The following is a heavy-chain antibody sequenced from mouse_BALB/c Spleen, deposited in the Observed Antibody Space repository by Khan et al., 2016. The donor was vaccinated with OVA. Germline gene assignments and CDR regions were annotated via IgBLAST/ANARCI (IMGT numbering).Heavy chain of an antibody. CDR1: GYSITSDYA. CDR2: ISNSGNT. CDR3: ARVYGGDFDY. J-gene: IGHJ2*01. Sequence: EVQLQQSGPGLVKPSQSLSLTCTVTGYSITSDYAWNWIRQFPGNKLEWMGFISNSGNTNYNPSLKSRISITRDTPKNQFFLQLNSVTTEDTATYYCARVYGGDFDYWGQGTTLTVSS. V-gene: IGHV3-2*02. D-gene: IGHD2-10*02.